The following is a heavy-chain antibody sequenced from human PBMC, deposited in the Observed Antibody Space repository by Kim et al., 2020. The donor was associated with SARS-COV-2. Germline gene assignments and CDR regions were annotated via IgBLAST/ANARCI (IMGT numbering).Heavy chain of an antibody. J-gene: IGHJ4*02. V-gene: IGHV1-2*02. Sequence: ASVKVSCKASGYTLIDRYMHWVRHAPGQGLEWMGWINPKRGTTNFALRFQGRISMTRDTSISTINLQLNNVRSDDTAIYYCARGVGPDYFDYWGQGTLVAVSS. CDR1: GYTLIDRY. CDR2: INPKRGTT. CDR3: ARGVGPDYFDY.